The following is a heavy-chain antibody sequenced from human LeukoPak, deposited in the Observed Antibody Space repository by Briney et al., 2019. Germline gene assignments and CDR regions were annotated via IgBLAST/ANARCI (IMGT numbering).Heavy chain of an antibody. V-gene: IGHV1-69*13. D-gene: IGHD3-3*01. CDR2: IIPIFGTA. CDR1: GGTFSSYA. Sequence: SVKVSCKASGGTFSSYAISWVRQAPGQGLEWMGGIIPIFGTANYAQKFQGRVTITVDESTSTAYMELSSLRSEDTAVYYCARDRQVLRFLEWFSGFDYWGQGTLVTVSS. J-gene: IGHJ4*02. CDR3: ARDRQVLRFLEWFSGFDY.